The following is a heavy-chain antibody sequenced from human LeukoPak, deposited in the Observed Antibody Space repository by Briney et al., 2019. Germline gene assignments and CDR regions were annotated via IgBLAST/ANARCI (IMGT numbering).Heavy chain of an antibody. V-gene: IGHV3-7*01. CDR1: GFTFSSYW. CDR2: IKQDGSEK. J-gene: IGHJ6*02. D-gene: IGHD4-11*01. Sequence: GGSLRLSCAASGFTFSSYWMSWVRQAPGKALEWVANIKQDGSEKYYVDSVKGRFTISRDNAKNSLYLQMNSLRAEDTAVYYCARDPPLRSYSNYPHYYYYGMDVWGQGTTVTVSS. CDR3: ARDPPLRSYSNYPHYYYYGMDV.